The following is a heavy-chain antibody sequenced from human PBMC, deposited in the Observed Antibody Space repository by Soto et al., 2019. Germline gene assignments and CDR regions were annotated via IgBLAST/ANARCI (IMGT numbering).Heavy chain of an antibody. D-gene: IGHD2-21*01. V-gene: IGHV5-51*01. CDR3: ARHRRVFPPRMLAHTIDI. CDR2: IYPGDSDT. J-gene: IGHJ3*02. Sequence: PGESLTLSCKCSGYSFTGYWIGWVRQMPGKGLEWMGIIYPGDSDTRYSPSFQGQVTISADKSISTAYLQWSSLKASDTAMYYCARHRRVFPPRMLAHTIDIWGQGTMVTVSS. CDR1: GYSFTGYW.